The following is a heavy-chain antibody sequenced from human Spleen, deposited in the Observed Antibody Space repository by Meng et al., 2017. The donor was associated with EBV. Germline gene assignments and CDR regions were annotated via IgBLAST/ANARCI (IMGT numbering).Heavy chain of an antibody. J-gene: IGHJ4*02. CDR3: AHRLVRRYFDY. Sequence: QITWKESGPTLVKPTQTLPLTFSFSGLSLSTSGVGVGWICQPPGEALEWLPLIYWDDNKRYSPFLKTRLTITRDTSKNQVVLTMTNMDPVDTATYYCAHRLVRRYFDYWGQGTLVTVSS. CDR1: GLSLSTSGVG. V-gene: IGHV2-5*02. CDR2: IYWDDNK. D-gene: IGHD6-13*01.